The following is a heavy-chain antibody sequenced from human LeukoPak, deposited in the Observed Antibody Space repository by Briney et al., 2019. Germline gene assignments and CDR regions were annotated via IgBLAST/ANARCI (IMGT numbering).Heavy chain of an antibody. D-gene: IGHD1-26*01. V-gene: IGHV1-2*02. CDR3: AISWRGVGAFKY. CDR2: ISPNSGGT. CDR1: GYTFTGHY. Sequence: GASVKVSCKASGYTFTGHYTHWVRQAPGQGLEWMGWISPNSGGTKYAQKFQGRVTLTRDTSISTAYMELSTLTSDDTAVYYCAISWRGVGAFKYWGQGTLVTVSS. J-gene: IGHJ4*02.